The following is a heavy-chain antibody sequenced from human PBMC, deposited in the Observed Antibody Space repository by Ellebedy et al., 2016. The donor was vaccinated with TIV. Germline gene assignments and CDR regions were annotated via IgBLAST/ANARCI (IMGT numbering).Heavy chain of an antibody. CDR3: SRDRLYSSSSML. CDR1: GFTFGDYA. J-gene: IGHJ4*02. Sequence: PGGSLRLSCTASGFTFGDYAMSWFRQAPGKGLEWVGFIRKKGYGGTTEYAASVKGRFNISRDDSKNIAYLQMNSLKTEDTAVYYCSRDRLYSSSSMLWGQGTLVTVSS. CDR2: IRKKGYGGTT. D-gene: IGHD6-6*01. V-gene: IGHV3-49*03.